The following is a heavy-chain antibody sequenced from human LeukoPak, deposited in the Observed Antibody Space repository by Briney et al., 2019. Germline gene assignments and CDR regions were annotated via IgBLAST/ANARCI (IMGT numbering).Heavy chain of an antibody. V-gene: IGHV1-2*02. D-gene: IGHD7-27*01. CDR3: ARSGYFWGLDS. Sequence: ASVKVSCKASGYTFSCYYIHWMRQSAGQGLEGMGWMFPNSGTTNYAQKFQGRVIMTRDTSINTAYMELSRLKSDDTAFYYCARSGYFWGLDSWGQGTLVTVSS. J-gene: IGHJ4*02. CDR1: GYTFSCYY. CDR2: MFPNSGTT.